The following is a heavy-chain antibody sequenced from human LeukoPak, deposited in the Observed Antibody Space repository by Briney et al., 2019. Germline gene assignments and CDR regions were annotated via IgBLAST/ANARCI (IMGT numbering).Heavy chain of an antibody. CDR3: ARELRNAYNPAAFEI. CDR1: GYSFTSFW. V-gene: IGHV5-51*04. Sequence: PGESLKISCKGSGYSFTSFWIGWVRQMPGRGLEWMGIIYPGDSDTRYSPSFKGQVTISADKPISTAYLQWSSLKTSDTAMYYCARELRNAYNPAAFEIWGQGTMVTVSS. D-gene: IGHD5-24*01. J-gene: IGHJ3*02. CDR2: IYPGDSDT.